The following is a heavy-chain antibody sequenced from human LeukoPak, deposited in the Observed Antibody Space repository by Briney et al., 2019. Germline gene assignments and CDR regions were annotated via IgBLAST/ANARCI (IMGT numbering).Heavy chain of an antibody. CDR1: GGSCSGYY. Sequence: SETLSLTCAGYGGSCSGYYWSWIRQPPGKGLEWIGEINHSGSTNYNPSLKSRVTISVYTSKKQFSLKLSSVTAADTAVYYCARGRYCSSTSCYFDYWGQGTLVTVSS. D-gene: IGHD2-2*01. CDR3: ARGRYCSSTSCYFDY. V-gene: IGHV4-34*01. J-gene: IGHJ4*02. CDR2: INHSGST.